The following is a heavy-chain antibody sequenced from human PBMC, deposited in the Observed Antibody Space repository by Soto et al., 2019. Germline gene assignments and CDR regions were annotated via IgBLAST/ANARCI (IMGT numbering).Heavy chain of an antibody. D-gene: IGHD6-25*01. V-gene: IGHV1-69*13. CDR3: ARDSAAYYGMDV. Sequence: ASVKVSCKASGGTFSSYAISWVRQAPGQGLEWMGGIIPIFGTANYAQKFQGRVTITADESTSTAYMELSSLRSEDTAVYYCARDSAAYYGMDVWGQGTTVTVSS. CDR2: IIPIFGTA. CDR1: GGTFSSYA. J-gene: IGHJ6*02.